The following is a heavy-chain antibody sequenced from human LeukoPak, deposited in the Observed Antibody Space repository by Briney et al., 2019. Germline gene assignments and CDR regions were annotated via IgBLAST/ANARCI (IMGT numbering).Heavy chain of an antibody. CDR2: ISAYNGNT. V-gene: IGHV1-18*01. Sequence: ASVKVSCKASGCTFTSYGISWVRQAPGQGLEWMGWISAYNGNTNYAQKLQGRVTMTTDTSTSIAYMELRSLRSDDTAVYYCARAILSRWSLSQWFDPWGQGTLVTVSS. CDR3: ARAILSRWSLSQWFDP. J-gene: IGHJ5*02. D-gene: IGHD2-8*01. CDR1: GCTFTSYG.